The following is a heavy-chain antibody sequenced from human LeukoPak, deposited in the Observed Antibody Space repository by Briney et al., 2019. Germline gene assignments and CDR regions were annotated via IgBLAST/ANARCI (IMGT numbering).Heavy chain of an antibody. V-gene: IGHV5-51*01. CDR1: GYNFASYW. CDR3: TRYQVPPGRDYFDY. CDR2: INPGDSDT. J-gene: IGHJ4*02. Sequence: GESLKISCKSSGYNFASYWIGWVRQMPGKGLEWMGNINPGDSDTRYSPSFQGQVTMTVDKSINTAYLYWSSLKASDTAMYYCTRYQVPPGRDYFDYWGQGTLVTVSS. D-gene: IGHD2-2*01.